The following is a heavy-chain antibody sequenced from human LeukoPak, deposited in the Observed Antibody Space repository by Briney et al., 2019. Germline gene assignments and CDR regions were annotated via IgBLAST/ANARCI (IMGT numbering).Heavy chain of an antibody. CDR1: GGSISSSSCY. D-gene: IGHD2-15*01. Sequence: SETLSLTCTVSGGSISSSSCYWGWIRQPPGKGLEWIGSIYYSGSTYYNPSLRSRVTISVDTSKNQFSLKLSSVTAADTAVYYCARNSGKGCSGGSCYSYYYYYMDVWGKGTTVTISS. V-gene: IGHV4-39*01. J-gene: IGHJ6*03. CDR2: IYYSGST. CDR3: ARNSGKGCSGGSCYSYYYYYMDV.